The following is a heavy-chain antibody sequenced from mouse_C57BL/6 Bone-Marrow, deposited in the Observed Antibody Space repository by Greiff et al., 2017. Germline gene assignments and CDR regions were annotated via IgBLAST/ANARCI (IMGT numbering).Heavy chain of an antibody. CDR1: GYIFTEYT. CDR3: ARHERYYDYEGYFDY. Sequence: QVQLQQSGAELVKPGASVKLSCKASGYIFTEYTIHWVKQRSGQGLEWIGWFYPGSGSIKYNERFQDKATLTADKSSNTVYMELSRVTSEDSAVYFCARHERYYDYEGYFDYWGQGTTLTVSS. D-gene: IGHD2-4*01. J-gene: IGHJ2*01. V-gene: IGHV1-62-2*01. CDR2: FYPGSGSI.